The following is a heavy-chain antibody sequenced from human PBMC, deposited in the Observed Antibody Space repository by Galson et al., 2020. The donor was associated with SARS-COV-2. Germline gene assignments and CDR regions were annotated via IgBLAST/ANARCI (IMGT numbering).Heavy chain of an antibody. Sequence: TGGSLRLTCAASGFTFSSYAMHWVRQAPGKGLEWVAVISYDGSNKYYADSVKGRFTISRDNTKNTLYLQMNSLRAEDTAVYYCARDYVLWICGVAPTCCDCYYGMDVWGQGTTVTVSS. CDR1: GFTFSSYA. D-gene: IGHD3-3*01. CDR3: ARDYVLWICGVAPTCCDCYYGMDV. J-gene: IGHJ6*02. V-gene: IGHV3-30-3*01. CDR2: ISYDGSNK.